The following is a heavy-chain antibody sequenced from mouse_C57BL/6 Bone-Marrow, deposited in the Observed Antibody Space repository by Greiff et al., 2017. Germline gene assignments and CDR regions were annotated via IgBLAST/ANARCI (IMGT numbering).Heavy chain of an antibody. CDR3: ARSGPLGRSFDY. V-gene: IGHV1-55*01. CDR1: GYTFTSYW. J-gene: IGHJ2*01. Sequence: QVQLQQPGAELVKPGASVKLSCKASGYTFTSYWITWVQQRPGQGLEWIGDIYPTSGRTNYNEKSKSKAILTVDTSSNTAYMQLSSLTSEDSAVFYCARSGPLGRSFDYWGQGTTLTVSS. D-gene: IGHD4-1*01. CDR2: IYPTSGRT.